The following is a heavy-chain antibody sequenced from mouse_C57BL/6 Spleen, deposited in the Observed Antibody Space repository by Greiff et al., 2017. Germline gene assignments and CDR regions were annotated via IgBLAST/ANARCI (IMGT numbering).Heavy chain of an antibody. CDR1: GFTFSDYG. V-gene: IGHV5-17*01. J-gene: IGHJ4*01. D-gene: IGHD4-1*01. CDR2: ISSGSSTI. Sequence: EVKLMESGGGLVKPGGSLKLSCAASGFTFSDYGMHWVRQAPEKGLEWVAYISSGSSTIYYADTVKGRFTISRDNAKNTLFLQMTSLRSEDKAMYYCATLTGTRAMDYWGQGTSVTVSS. CDR3: ATLTGTRAMDY.